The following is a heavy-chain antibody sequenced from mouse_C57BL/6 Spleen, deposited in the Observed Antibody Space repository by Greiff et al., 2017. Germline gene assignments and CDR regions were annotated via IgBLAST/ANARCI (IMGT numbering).Heavy chain of an antibody. Sequence: VQLQQSGPELVKPGASVKISCKASGYTFTDYYMNWVKQSHGKSLEWIGDINPNNGGTSYNQKFKGKATLTVDKSSSTAYMELRSLTSVDSAVYYCARWGREGFAYWGQGTLVTVSA. CDR1: GYTFTDYY. CDR3: ARWGREGFAY. V-gene: IGHV1-26*01. J-gene: IGHJ3*01. CDR2: INPNNGGT.